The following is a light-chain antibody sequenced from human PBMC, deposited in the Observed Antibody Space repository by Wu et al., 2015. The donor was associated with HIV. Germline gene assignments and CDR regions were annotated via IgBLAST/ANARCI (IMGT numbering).Light chain of an antibody. V-gene: IGKV3-20*01. CDR2: DAS. Sequence: PGERATLSCRASQSISSNSVAWYQKRPGQAPRLLIFDASSRATGIPDRFSGSGSGTDFTLTISRLEPEDFAIYYCQQYGSSPGWTFGQGTKVEIK. J-gene: IGKJ1*01. CDR3: QQYGSSPGWT. CDR1: QSISSNS.